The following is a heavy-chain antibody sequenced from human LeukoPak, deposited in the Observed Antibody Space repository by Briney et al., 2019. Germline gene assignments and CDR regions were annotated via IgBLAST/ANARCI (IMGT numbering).Heavy chain of an antibody. CDR1: GFTFSSYG. CDR2: IRYDGSNK. Sequence: GGSLRLSCAASGFTFSSYGMHWVRQAPGKGLEWVAFIRYDGSNKYNTDSVKGRFTISRDNSKDTLYLQMNSLRAEDTAVYYCAREKGYWGQGILVTVSS. J-gene: IGHJ4*02. CDR3: AREKGY. V-gene: IGHV3-30*02.